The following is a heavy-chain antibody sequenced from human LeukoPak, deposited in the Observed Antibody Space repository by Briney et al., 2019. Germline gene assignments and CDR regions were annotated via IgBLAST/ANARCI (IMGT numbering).Heavy chain of an antibody. CDR3: ATEAWYRFEY. CDR1: VFTFNSDW. J-gene: IGHJ4*02. D-gene: IGHD2-15*01. Sequence: GGSLRLSCAASVFTFNSDWMSWVRQAPGKGLECVAKINPNGNIEQYVDSVKGRFNISRDNSKKSLYLQMNNLRVEDTAVYYCATEAWYRFEYWGRGTLVTVSP. V-gene: IGHV3-7*01. CDR2: INPNGNIE.